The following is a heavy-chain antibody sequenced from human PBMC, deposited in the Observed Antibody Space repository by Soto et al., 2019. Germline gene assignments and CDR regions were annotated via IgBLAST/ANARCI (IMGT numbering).Heavy chain of an antibody. Sequence: QVQLVQSGAEVKKPGSSVKVSCKASGGTFSSYAISWVRQAPGQGLEWMGGIIPIVGTANYAQKFQGRVTITADESTSTAYMELSSLRYEDTAVYYCAEYYYGSGSYYNYYYYGMDVWGQGTTVTVSS. V-gene: IGHV1-69*01. CDR1: GGTFSSYA. J-gene: IGHJ6*02. CDR3: AEYYYGSGSYYNYYYYGMDV. CDR2: IIPIVGTA. D-gene: IGHD3-10*01.